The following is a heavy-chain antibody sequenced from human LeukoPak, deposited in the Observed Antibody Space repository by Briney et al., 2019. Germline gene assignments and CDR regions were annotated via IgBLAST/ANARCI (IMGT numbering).Heavy chain of an antibody. Sequence: AGGSLRLSCAASGFTFSSHAMSWVRQAPGKGLEWVSAISGSGGSTYYADSVKGRFTISRDNSKNTLYLQMNSLRAEDTAVYYCAKDRRWELLGWFDPWGQGTLVAVSS. D-gene: IGHD1-26*01. J-gene: IGHJ5*02. CDR2: ISGSGGST. CDR1: GFTFSSHA. CDR3: AKDRRWELLGWFDP. V-gene: IGHV3-23*01.